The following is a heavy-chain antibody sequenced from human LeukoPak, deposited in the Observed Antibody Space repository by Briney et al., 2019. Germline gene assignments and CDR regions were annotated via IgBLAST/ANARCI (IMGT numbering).Heavy chain of an antibody. V-gene: IGHV3-23*01. D-gene: IGHD1-1*01. CDR1: GFTFTTYA. CDR2: ISDSGGST. J-gene: IGHJ4*02. Sequence: GGSLCLSCAASGFTFTTYAMTWVRQAPGKGLEWVSSISDSGGSTYYTDSVKGRFTISRDNSKNTLYLQMNSLRAEDTAVYYCAKGRESNSVFDCWGPGNLVTVSS. CDR3: AKGRESNSVFDC.